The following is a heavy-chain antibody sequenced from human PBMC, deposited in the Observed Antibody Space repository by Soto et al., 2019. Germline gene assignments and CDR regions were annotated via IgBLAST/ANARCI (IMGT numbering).Heavy chain of an antibody. V-gene: IGHV1-46*01. D-gene: IGHD4-17*01. J-gene: IGHJ3*02. CDR3: ARVNYGGNFYDAIDI. CDR2: INPSGGST. Sequence: GASVKVSCKASGYTFTSYYMHWVRQAPGQGLEWMGTINPSGGSTSYAQKFQGRVTMTRDTSTSTVYMELSSLRSEDTAVYYCARVNYGGNFYDAIDISGQATIVTVSS. CDR1: GYTFTSYY.